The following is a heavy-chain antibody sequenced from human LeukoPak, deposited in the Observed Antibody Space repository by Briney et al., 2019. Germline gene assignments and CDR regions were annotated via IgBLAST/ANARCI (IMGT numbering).Heavy chain of an antibody. Sequence: GGSLRLSCAASGFTFSSYSMNWVRQAPGKELEWVSSISSSSSYIYYADSVKGRFTISRDNAKNSLYLQMNSLRAEDTAVYYCARDLLWFGEKDGYYFDYWGQGTLVTVSS. D-gene: IGHD3-10*01. CDR1: GFTFSSYS. V-gene: IGHV3-21*01. CDR3: ARDLLWFGEKDGYYFDY. CDR2: ISSSSSYI. J-gene: IGHJ4*02.